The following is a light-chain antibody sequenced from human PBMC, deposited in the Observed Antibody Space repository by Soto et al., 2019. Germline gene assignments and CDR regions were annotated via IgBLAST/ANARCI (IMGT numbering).Light chain of an antibody. CDR1: SSDVGGYNY. V-gene: IGLV2-14*01. Sequence: QSALTQPVSVSGSPGQSITISYTGTSSDVGGYNYVSWYQQHPGKAPKLMIYEVSNRPSGVSNRFSGSKSGNTASLTISGLQAEDEADYYCSSYTSSSIDYVFGTGTKLTVL. CDR2: EVS. CDR3: SSYTSSSIDYV. J-gene: IGLJ1*01.